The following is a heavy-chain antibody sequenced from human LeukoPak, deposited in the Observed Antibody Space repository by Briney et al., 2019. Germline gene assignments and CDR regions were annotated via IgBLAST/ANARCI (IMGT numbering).Heavy chain of an antibody. J-gene: IGHJ2*01. CDR2: IYTSGST. V-gene: IGHV4-4*07. D-gene: IGHD2-2*01. CDR1: GGASSSYY. CDR3: ARGPLSSDYWYFDL. Sequence: ETRALTGTASGGASSSYYGSWIRLPAGKGLEWIGRIYTSGSTNYNPSLKSRVTMSVDTSKNQFSLKLSSVTAADTAVYYCARGPLSSDYWYFDLWGRGTLVTVSS.